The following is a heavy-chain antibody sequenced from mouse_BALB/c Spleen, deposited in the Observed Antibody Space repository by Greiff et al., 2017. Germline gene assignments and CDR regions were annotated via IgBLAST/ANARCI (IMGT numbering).Heavy chain of an antibody. V-gene: IGHV2-9*02. CDR2: IWAGGST. CDR1: GFSLTSYG. D-gene: IGHD2-3*01. CDR3: AREGMDGYFAY. Sequence: VNVVESGPGLVAPSQSLSITCTVSGFSLTSYGVHWVRQPPGKGLEWLGVIWAGGSTNYNSALMSRLSISKDNSKSQVFLKMNSLQTDDTAMYYCAREGMDGYFAYWGQGTLVTVSA. J-gene: IGHJ3*01.